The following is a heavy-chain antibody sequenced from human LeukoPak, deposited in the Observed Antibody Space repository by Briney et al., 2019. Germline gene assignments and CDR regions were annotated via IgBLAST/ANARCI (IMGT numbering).Heavy chain of an antibody. CDR3: ARQWTHYDYMDV. Sequence: GGSLRLSCAASGFTFDDYAMHWVRQAPGKGLEWVSGISWNSGSIGYADSVKGRFTISRDNAKNSLYLQMNSLRAEDTALYYCARQWTHYDYMDVWGKGTTVTVSS. D-gene: IGHD2-8*01. CDR2: ISWNSGSI. V-gene: IGHV3-9*01. J-gene: IGHJ6*03. CDR1: GFTFDDYA.